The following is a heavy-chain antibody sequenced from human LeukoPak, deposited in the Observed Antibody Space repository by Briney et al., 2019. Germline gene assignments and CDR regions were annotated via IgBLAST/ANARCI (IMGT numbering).Heavy chain of an antibody. CDR3: ARTSGGYSYPGRKRYYYYYMDV. D-gene: IGHD5-18*01. J-gene: IGHJ6*03. CDR1: GGSISGYY. CDR2: INHSGST. V-gene: IGHV4-34*01. Sequence: SETLSLTCTVSGGSISGYYWSWIRQPPGKGLEWIGEINHSGSTNYNPSLKSRVTISVDTSKNQFSLKLSSVTAADTAVYYCARTSGGYSYPGRKRYYYYYMDVWGKGTTVTVSS.